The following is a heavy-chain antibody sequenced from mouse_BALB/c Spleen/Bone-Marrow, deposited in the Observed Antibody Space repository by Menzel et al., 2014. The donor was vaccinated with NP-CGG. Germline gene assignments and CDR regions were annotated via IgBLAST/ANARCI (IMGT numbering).Heavy chain of an antibody. Sequence: EVKVVESGGGLVQPGGSLKLSCAASGFTFSSYTMSWVRQTPEKRLGWVAYISNGGGSTYYPDTVKGRFTISRDNAKNTLYIQMSSLKSEDTAMYYCADGTFAYWGQGTLVTVSA. D-gene: IGHD4-1*01. V-gene: IGHV5-12-2*01. CDR3: ADGTFAY. CDR1: GFTFSSYT. J-gene: IGHJ3*01. CDR2: ISNGGGST.